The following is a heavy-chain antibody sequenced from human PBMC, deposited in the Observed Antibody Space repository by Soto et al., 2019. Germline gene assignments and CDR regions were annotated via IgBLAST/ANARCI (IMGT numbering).Heavy chain of an antibody. J-gene: IGHJ6*03. CDR1: GGSISSSSYY. CDR3: AAVDYYYYYMDV. CDR2: IYYSGST. Sequence: SETLSLTCTVSGGSISSSSYYWGWIRQPPGKGLEWIGSIYYSGSTYYNTSLKSRVTISVDTSKNQFSLKLSSVTAADTSVYYCAAVDYYYYYMDVWGKGTTVTVSS. V-gene: IGHV4-39*01.